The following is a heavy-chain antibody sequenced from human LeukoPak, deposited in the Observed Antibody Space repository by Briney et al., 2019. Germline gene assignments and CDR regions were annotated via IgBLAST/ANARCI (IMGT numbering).Heavy chain of an antibody. CDR3: ARGYSSSWYDRDY. D-gene: IGHD6-13*01. Sequence: SVKVSCKASGYTFTGYYMHWVRQAPGQGLEWMGWINPNSGGTNYAQKFQGRVTMTRDTSISTAYMELSRLGSDDTAVYYCARGYSSSWYDRDYWGQGTLVTVSS. J-gene: IGHJ4*02. CDR1: GYTFTGYY. CDR2: INPNSGGT. V-gene: IGHV1-2*02.